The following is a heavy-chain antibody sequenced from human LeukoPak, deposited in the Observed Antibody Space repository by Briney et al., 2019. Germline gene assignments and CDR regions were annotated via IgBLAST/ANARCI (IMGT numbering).Heavy chain of an antibody. CDR3: ARESKDYDFWSGYQTYNWFDP. Sequence: SETLSLTCTVSGGSISSSSYYWGWIRQPPGKGLEWIGSIYYSGSTYYNPSLKSRVTISVDTSKNQFSLKLSSVTAADTAVYYCARESKDYDFWSGYQTYNWFDPWGQGTLVTVSS. CDR1: GGSISSSSYY. J-gene: IGHJ5*02. CDR2: IYYSGST. V-gene: IGHV4-39*07. D-gene: IGHD3-3*01.